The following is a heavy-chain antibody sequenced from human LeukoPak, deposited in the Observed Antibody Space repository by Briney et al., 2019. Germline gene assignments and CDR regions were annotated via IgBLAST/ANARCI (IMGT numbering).Heavy chain of an antibody. CDR3: ARDRGWYHADS. D-gene: IGHD6-19*01. Sequence: GGSLRLSCAASGFTFSSSWMGCARQAPGKGLEWVANIKEDGSAKHYAVSVQGRFTISRDNAKNSLSLRMNSLRAEDMGVYYCARDRGWYHADSWGQGTLVTVSS. CDR2: IKEDGSAK. J-gene: IGHJ4*02. CDR1: GFTFSSSW. V-gene: IGHV3-7*01.